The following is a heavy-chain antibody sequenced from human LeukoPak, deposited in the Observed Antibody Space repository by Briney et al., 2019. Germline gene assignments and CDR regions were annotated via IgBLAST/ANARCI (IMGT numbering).Heavy chain of an antibody. CDR2: INKDGRST. CDR3: ARDVNWNQIDY. J-gene: IGHJ4*02. V-gene: IGHV3-74*01. CDR1: GFTVSSNY. Sequence: PGGSLRLSCAASGFTVSSNYMSWVRQVPGKGLVWVSRINKDGRSTDYADSVKGRFTISRDNAKNTLYLQMNSLRAEDTAVYYCARDVNWNQIDYWGQGSLVTVSS. D-gene: IGHD1-20*01.